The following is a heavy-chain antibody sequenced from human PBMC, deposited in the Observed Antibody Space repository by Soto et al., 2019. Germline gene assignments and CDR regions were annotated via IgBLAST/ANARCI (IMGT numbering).Heavy chain of an antibody. D-gene: IGHD2-2*02. CDR3: ATVAYCSSTSCYSYFQH. CDR2: IYPGDSDT. Sequence: PGESLKISCKGSGYSFTSYWIGWVRQMPGKGLEWMGIIYPGDSDTRYSPSFQGQVTISADKSISTAYLQWSSPKASDTAMYYCATVAYCSSTSCYSYFQHWGQGTLVTVSS. V-gene: IGHV5-51*01. J-gene: IGHJ1*01. CDR1: GYSFTSYW.